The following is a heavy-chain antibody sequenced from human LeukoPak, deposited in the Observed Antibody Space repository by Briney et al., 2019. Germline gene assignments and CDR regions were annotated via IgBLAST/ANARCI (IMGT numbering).Heavy chain of an antibody. J-gene: IGHJ4*02. CDR2: IYSGGST. CDR3: ARDGAGYSTLELY. CDR1: GLTVSSNY. Sequence: PGESLRLSCAASGLTVSSNYMSWVRQAPGKGLEWVSGIYSGGSTFYADSVKGRFTISRDNSKNTLYLQMNSLRAEDTAVYYCARDGAGYSTLELYWGQGTLVTVSS. V-gene: IGHV3-53*01. D-gene: IGHD1-26*01.